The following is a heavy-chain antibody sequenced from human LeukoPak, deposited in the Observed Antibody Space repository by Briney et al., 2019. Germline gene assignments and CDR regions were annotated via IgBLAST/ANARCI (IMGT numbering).Heavy chain of an antibody. V-gene: IGHV1-69*13. D-gene: IGHD2-2*02. CDR3: ARATPAAIDPDWFDP. J-gene: IGHJ5*02. CDR1: GGTFSSYA. Sequence: SVKVSCKASGGTFSSYAISWVRQAPGQGLEWMGGIIPIFGTANYAQKFQGRVMITADESTSTAYMELSSLRSEDTAVYYCARATPAAIDPDWFDPWGQGTLVTVSS. CDR2: IIPIFGTA.